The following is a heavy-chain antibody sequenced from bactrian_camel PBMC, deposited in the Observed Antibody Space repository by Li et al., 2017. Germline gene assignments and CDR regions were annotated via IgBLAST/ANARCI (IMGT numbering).Heavy chain of an antibody. CDR1: GLTFVGGNC. CDR3: AAREAKYGCGLTRRSFVY. J-gene: IGHJ4*01. V-gene: IGHV3S10*01. Sequence: DVQLVESGGGSVQAGGSLRLSCAASGLTFVGGNCMGWFRQAPGKEREGVASIYTDGSTNYADSVKGRFTISRDNARNTVYLQMNGLKPEDSAMYYCAAREAKYGCGLTRRSFVYWGQGTQVTVS. D-gene: IGHD5*01. CDR2: IYTDGST.